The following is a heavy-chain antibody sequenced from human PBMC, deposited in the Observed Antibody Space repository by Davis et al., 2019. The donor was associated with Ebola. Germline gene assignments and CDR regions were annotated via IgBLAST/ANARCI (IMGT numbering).Heavy chain of an antibody. CDR2: LIPIFGTA. D-gene: IGHD6-19*01. Sequence: AASVKVSCKASGGTFSSYAISWVRQAPGQGLEWMGGLIPIFGTANYAQKFQGRVTITADESTSTAYMELSSLRSEDTAVYYCARGGYSSGWYDYFDYWGQGTLVTVSS. V-gene: IGHV1-69*13. CDR3: ARGGYSSGWYDYFDY. CDR1: GGTFSSYA. J-gene: IGHJ4*02.